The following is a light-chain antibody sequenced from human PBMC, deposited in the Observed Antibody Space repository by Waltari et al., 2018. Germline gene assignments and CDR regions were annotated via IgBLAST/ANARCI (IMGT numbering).Light chain of an antibody. V-gene: IGKV1-9*01. CDR3: QQLNSYPVT. CDR2: TAS. CDR1: QGINIY. Sequence: DIQLTQSPSFLSASVGDRVTITCRASQGINIYLAWYQQIPGKAPKLLIYTASTLQSGVPSRFSGSGSGTEFTLTISSLQPEDFATYYCQQLNSYPVTFGQGTKLEIK. J-gene: IGKJ2*01.